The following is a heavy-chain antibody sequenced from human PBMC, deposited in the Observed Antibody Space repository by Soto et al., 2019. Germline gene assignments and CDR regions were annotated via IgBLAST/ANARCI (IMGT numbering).Heavy chain of an antibody. Sequence: QVQLVQSGAEVKKPGSSVKVSCKANQGTFSSCAKSWVRQAPGQGLEWMGGIIPIFGTANYAQKFQGRVTITADESTSTAYMELSSLRSEVTAVYYCARDLNGDPGGLDYWGQGTLVTVSS. D-gene: IGHD4-17*01. CDR1: QGTFSSCA. CDR2: IIPIFGTA. CDR3: ARDLNGDPGGLDY. V-gene: IGHV1-69*12. J-gene: IGHJ4*02.